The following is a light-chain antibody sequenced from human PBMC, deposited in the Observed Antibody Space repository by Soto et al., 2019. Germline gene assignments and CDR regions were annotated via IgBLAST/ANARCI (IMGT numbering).Light chain of an antibody. V-gene: IGKV3-15*01. CDR1: ESLSTY. Sequence: EIVMTQSPATLSVSPGERVTLSCRASESLSTYLAWYQQKPGQAPRLLIYGASTKATGIPARFSGRGSATDFTLTISSLQSEDFAVYYCQSYNDWPFTFGQWTKLEI. CDR2: GAS. J-gene: IGKJ2*01. CDR3: QSYNDWPFT.